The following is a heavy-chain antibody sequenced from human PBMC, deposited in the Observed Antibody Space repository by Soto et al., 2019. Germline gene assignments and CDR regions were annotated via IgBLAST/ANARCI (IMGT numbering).Heavy chain of an antibody. CDR1: GGSISSGGYY. D-gene: IGHD5-12*01. J-gene: IGHJ4*02. CDR3: AKVGSRDGYNPFYDFDY. Sequence: SETLSLTCTVSGGSISSGGYYWSWIRQHPGKGLEWIGYIYYSGSTYYNPSLKSRVTISVDTSKNQFSLKLSSVTAADTAVYYCAKVGSRDGYNPFYDFDYWGQGTLVTVSS. CDR2: IYYSGST. V-gene: IGHV4-31*03.